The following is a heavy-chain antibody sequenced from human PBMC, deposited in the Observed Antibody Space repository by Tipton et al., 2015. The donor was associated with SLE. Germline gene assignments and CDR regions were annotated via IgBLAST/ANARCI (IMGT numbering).Heavy chain of an antibody. CDR2: LDYSGST. Sequence: LRLSCTVSGGSIRSSTYYWGWIRQPPGKGLEWIGSLDYSGSTYYNPSLKSRVTISVDRSKKQFSLKLRSVTAADTAVYYCAGCGGGSCYAYWGRGTPVTVSS. CDR3: AGCGGGSCYAY. J-gene: IGHJ4*02. CDR1: GGSIRSSTYY. V-gene: IGHV4-39*07. D-gene: IGHD2-15*01.